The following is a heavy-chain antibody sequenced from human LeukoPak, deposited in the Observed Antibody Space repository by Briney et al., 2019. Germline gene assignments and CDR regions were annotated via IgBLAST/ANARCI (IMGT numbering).Heavy chain of an antibody. CDR2: INPNSGGT. CDR1: GYTFTSYG. V-gene: IGHV1-2*02. D-gene: IGHD1-1*01. J-gene: IGHJ4*02. Sequence: GASVKVSCKASGYTFTSYGISWVRQAPGQGLEWMGWINPNSGGTNYAQKFQGRVTMTRDTSISTAYMELSRLRSDDTAVYYCARQLKGDRDYWGQGTLVTVSS. CDR3: ARQLKGDRDY.